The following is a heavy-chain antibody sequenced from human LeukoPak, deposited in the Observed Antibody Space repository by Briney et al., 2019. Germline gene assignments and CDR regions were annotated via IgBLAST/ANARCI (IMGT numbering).Heavy chain of an antibody. CDR2: INPNSGGT. Sequence: GASVKVSCKASGYTFTGYYMHWVRQAPGQGLEWMGRINPNSGGTNYAQKFQGRVTMTRDTSISTAYMELSRLRSDDTAVYYCARDLAAAGTLYDYWGQGTLDTVSS. D-gene: IGHD6-13*01. CDR1: GYTFTGYY. V-gene: IGHV1-2*06. CDR3: ARDLAAAGTLYDY. J-gene: IGHJ4*02.